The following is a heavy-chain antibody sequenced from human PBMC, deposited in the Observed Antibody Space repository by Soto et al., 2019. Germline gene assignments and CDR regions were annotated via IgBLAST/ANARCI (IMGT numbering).Heavy chain of an antibody. CDR3: ARAGPLQQLVQHSILGYFDL. V-gene: IGHV4-31*03. CDR1: GGSISSGGYY. J-gene: IGHJ2*01. CDR2: IYYSGST. D-gene: IGHD6-13*01. Sequence: QVQLQESGPGLVKPSQTLSLTCTVSGGSISSGGYYWSWIRQHPGKGLEWIGYIYYSGSTYYNPSLKSRVTISVDTCKNQFSLKLSSVTAADTAVYYCARAGPLQQLVQHSILGYFDLWGRVTLVTVSS.